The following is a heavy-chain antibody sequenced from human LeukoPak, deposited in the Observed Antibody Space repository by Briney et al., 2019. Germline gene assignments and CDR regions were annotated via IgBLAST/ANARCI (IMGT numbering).Heavy chain of an antibody. J-gene: IGHJ4*02. CDR3: ARDRYSSGWYAY. D-gene: IGHD6-19*01. CDR1: GFTFSSYR. V-gene: IGHV3-48*04. Sequence: GGSLRLSCAASGFTFSSYRMNWVRQAPGRGLEWVSYISSSSRTIYYADSVKGRFTISRDNAKNSLYLQMNSLRAEDTAVYYCARDRYSSGWYAYWGQGTLVTVSS. CDR2: ISSSSRTI.